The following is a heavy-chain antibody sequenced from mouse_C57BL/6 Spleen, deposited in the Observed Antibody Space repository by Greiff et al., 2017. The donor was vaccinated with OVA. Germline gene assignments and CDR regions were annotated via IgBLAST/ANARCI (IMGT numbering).Heavy chain of an antibody. Sequence: QVHVKQPGAELVRPGSSVKLSCKASGYTFTSYWMHWVKQRPIQGLEWIGNIDPSDSETHYNQKFKDKATLTVDKSSSTAYMQLSSLTSEDSAVYYCARANSNYVGWFAYWGQGTLVTVSA. CDR3: ARANSNYVGWFAY. CDR1: GYTFTSYW. D-gene: IGHD2-5*01. J-gene: IGHJ3*01. CDR2: IDPSDSET. V-gene: IGHV1-52*01.